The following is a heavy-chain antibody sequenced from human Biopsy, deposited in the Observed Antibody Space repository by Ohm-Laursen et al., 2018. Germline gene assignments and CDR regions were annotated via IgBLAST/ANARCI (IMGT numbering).Heavy chain of an antibody. V-gene: IGHV1-69*01. CDR1: GGTFSSFG. CDR3: ARAERFLECFDI. CDR2: INSMFGTT. J-gene: IGHJ3*02. D-gene: IGHD3-3*01. Sequence: SSVKVSCKASGGTFSSFGISWVRQAPGQGLEWMGEINSMFGTTNYAQTFQGRVTITADESTSTAYMEVSSLRFEDTAVYYCARAERFLECFDIWGQGTMVTVSS.